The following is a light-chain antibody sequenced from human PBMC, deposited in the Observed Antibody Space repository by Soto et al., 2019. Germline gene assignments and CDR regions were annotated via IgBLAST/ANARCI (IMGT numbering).Light chain of an antibody. CDR2: EVS. J-gene: IGLJ1*01. V-gene: IGLV2-14*01. Sequence: QSALTQPASVSGSPGQWITISCTGTSSDVGNYNYVSWYQQHPGKAPKLMIIEVSDRPSGVSNRFSGSKSGNTASLTISGLQAEDEADYYCSSYISSFSHVFGTGTKLTVL. CDR3: SSYISSFSHV. CDR1: SSDVGNYNY.